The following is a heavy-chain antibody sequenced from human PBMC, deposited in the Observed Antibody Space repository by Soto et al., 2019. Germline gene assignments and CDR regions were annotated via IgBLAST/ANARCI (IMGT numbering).Heavy chain of an antibody. D-gene: IGHD6-19*01. J-gene: IGHJ2*01. CDR2: IYYTGRT. CDR1: SGSISSYY. CDR3: ARSVQSSGWDSWYFDL. V-gene: IGHV4-59*01. Sequence: SETLCLTCTVSSGSISSYYCRWIRQSQGKGLEWMAHIYYTGRTNYNPSLKSRVTISVDTSKNQFSLNLRSVTVADTAVYYCARSVQSSGWDSWYFDLWGPGTLVTVSS.